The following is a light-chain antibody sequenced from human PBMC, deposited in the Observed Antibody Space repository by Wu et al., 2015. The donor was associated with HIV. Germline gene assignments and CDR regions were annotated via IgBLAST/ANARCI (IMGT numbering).Light chain of an antibody. CDR3: QQYGSAPRT. CDR1: QSVSSNY. J-gene: IGKJ1*01. Sequence: EIVLTRSPGTLSLSPGERATLSCRASQSVSSNYLAWYQHKPGQAPRLLIHGASSRATGVPDRFSGSGSETDFTLTIGRLEPEDFAVYYCQQYGSAPRTYGQGTKVEI. V-gene: IGKV3-20*01. CDR2: GAS.